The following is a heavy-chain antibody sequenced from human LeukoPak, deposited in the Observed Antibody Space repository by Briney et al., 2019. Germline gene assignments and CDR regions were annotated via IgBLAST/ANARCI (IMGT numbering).Heavy chain of an antibody. CDR1: GFTFSSYS. V-gene: IGHV3-21*01. Sequence: GSLRLSCVASGFTFSSYSMNWVRQAPGKGLEWVSSISSSSSYIYYADSVKGRFTISRDNAKNSLYLQMNSLRAEDTAVYYCARDGALYSSSSNFDYWGQGNLVTVSS. J-gene: IGHJ4*02. CDR2: ISSSSSYI. D-gene: IGHD6-6*01. CDR3: ARDGALYSSSSNFDY.